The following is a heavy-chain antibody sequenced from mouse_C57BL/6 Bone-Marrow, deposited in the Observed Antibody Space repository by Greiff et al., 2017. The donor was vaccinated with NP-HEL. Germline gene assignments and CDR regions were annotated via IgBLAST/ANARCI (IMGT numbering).Heavy chain of an antibody. V-gene: IGHV1-15*01. Sequence: QVQLQQSGAELVRPGASVTLSCKASGYTFTDYEMHWVKQTPVHGLEWIGAIDPETGGTAYNQKFKGKAILTADKSSSTAYMELRSLTSEDSAVYYCTSLLLRWDYFDYWGQGTTLTVSS. CDR3: TSLLLRWDYFDY. J-gene: IGHJ2*01. CDR2: IDPETGGT. CDR1: GYTFTDYE. D-gene: IGHD1-1*01.